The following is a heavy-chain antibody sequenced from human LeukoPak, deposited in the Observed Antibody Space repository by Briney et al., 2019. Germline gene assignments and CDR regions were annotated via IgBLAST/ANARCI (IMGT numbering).Heavy chain of an antibody. CDR1: GFTLSSYA. V-gene: IGHV3-23*01. CDR2: ISGSGGST. Sequence: PGASLRLSCAASGFTLSSYAMSWVRQAPGKGLEWVSAISGSGGSTYYADSVKGRFTISRDNSKNTLYLQMNSLRVEDTAVYYCAKTYYYGSGWFDPWGQGTLVTVSS. CDR3: AKTYYYGSGWFDP. J-gene: IGHJ5*02. D-gene: IGHD3-10*01.